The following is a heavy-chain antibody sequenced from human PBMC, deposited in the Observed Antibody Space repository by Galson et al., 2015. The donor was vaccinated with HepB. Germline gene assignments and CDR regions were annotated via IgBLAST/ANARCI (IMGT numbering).Heavy chain of an antibody. CDR2: ISAYNGNT. Sequence: SVKVSCKASGYTFTRYGISWVRQAPGQGLEWMGWISAYNGNTNYAQKLQGRVTMTTDTSTSTAYMELRSLRSDDTAVYYCARDLSDYYGSGSGHTRFDPWGQGTLVTVSS. V-gene: IGHV1-18*01. J-gene: IGHJ5*02. D-gene: IGHD3-10*01. CDR3: ARDLSDYYGSGSGHTRFDP. CDR1: GYTFTRYG.